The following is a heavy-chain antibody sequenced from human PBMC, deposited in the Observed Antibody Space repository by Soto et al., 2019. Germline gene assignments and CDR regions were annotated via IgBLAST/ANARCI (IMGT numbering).Heavy chain of an antibody. CDR3: AKDFGFWSGYPDY. J-gene: IGHJ4*02. CDR1: GFTFSSYA. D-gene: IGHD3-3*01. CDR2: ISGSGGST. V-gene: IGHV3-23*01. Sequence: GGSLRLSCAASGFTFSSYAMSWVRQAPGKGLEWVSAISGSGGSTYYADSVKGRFTIPRDNSKNTLYLQMNSLRAEDTAVYYCAKDFGFWSGYPDYWGQGTLVTVSS.